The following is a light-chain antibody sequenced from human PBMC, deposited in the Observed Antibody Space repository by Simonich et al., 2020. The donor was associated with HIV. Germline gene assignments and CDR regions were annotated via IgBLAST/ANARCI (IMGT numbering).Light chain of an antibody. Sequence: EIVLTQSPATLSLSPGERPTLSCRAIQGVSSYLAWYQQKPGQAPRLLIYDASNRATGIPARFSGSGSGTDFTLTISSLEPEDFAVYYCQQRSNWPPEYTFGQGTKLEIK. CDR3: QQRSNWPPEYT. J-gene: IGKJ2*01. CDR1: QGVSSY. V-gene: IGKV3-11*01. CDR2: DAS.